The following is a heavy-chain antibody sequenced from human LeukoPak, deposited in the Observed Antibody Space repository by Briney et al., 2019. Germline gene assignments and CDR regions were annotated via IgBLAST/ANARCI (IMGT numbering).Heavy chain of an antibody. CDR1: GGSFSGYY. CDR3: ARTPRKVTTYYYGMDV. CDR2: INHSGST. D-gene: IGHD4-17*01. J-gene: IGHJ6*04. V-gene: IGHV4-34*01. Sequence: SETLSLTFAVYGGSFSGYYWSWIRPPPGKGLEWIGEINHSGSTNYNPSLKSRVTISLDTSKNQFSLKLSSVTAADTAVYYCARTPRKVTTYYYGMDVWGKGTTVTVSS.